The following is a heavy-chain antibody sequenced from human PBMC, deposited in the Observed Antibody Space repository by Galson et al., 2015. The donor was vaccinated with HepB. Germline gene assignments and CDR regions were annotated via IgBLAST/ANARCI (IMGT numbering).Heavy chain of an antibody. CDR1: GDSVSSNSAA. CDR2: TYYRSKWYN. D-gene: IGHD1-26*01. CDR3: ARDRWELPFFDY. V-gene: IGHV6-1*01. Sequence: CAISGDSVSSNSAAWNRIRQSPSRGLEWLGRTYYRSKWYNDYAVSVKSRITINPDTSKNQFSLHLNSVTPEDTAVYYCARDRWELPFFDYWGQGTLVTVSS. J-gene: IGHJ4*02.